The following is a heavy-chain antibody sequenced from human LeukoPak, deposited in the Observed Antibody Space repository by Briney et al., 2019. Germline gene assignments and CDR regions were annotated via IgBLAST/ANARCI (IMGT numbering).Heavy chain of an antibody. Sequence: GGSLRLSCAASGFTLSNAWMSWVRQAPGKGLEWVGRIKSKTDGGTTDYAAPVKGRFTISRDDSKNTLYLQMNSLKTEDTAVYYCTTDRYCSSTSCSPGEFDPWGQGTLVTVSS. J-gene: IGHJ5*02. CDR2: IKSKTDGGTT. CDR3: TTDRYCSSTSCSPGEFDP. D-gene: IGHD2-2*01. CDR1: GFTLSNAW. V-gene: IGHV3-15*01.